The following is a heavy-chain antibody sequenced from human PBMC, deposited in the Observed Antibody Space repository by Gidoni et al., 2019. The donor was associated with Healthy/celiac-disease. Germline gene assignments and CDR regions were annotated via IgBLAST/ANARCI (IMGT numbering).Heavy chain of an antibody. Sequence: QVQLVQSGAEVKKPGSSVQFSCKASGGTFSSYAISWVRQAPGQGLEWMGGIIPIFGKANYEQKFKGRVTITADKATSKAYRELGSLRSEETAGYYCARNGVGGEYFQHWGQGTLVTVSS. J-gene: IGHJ1*01. D-gene: IGHD3-16*01. CDR2: IIPIFGKA. V-gene: IGHV1-69*06. CDR1: GGTFSSYA. CDR3: ARNGVGGEYFQH.